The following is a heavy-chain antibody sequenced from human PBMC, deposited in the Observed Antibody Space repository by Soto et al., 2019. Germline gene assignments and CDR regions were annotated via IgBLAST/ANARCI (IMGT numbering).Heavy chain of an antibody. J-gene: IGHJ6*01. Sequence: QVQLVESGGGVVQPGRSLRLSCAASGFTFSSYGMHWVRQAPGKGLEWVAVISYDGSNKYYADSVKGRFTISRDNSKNTLYLQMNSLRAEDTAVYYCAKDMFARQQLAHYYYYYGMDVW. CDR3: AKDMFARQQLAHYYYYYGMDV. V-gene: IGHV3-30*18. CDR1: GFTFSSYG. CDR2: ISYDGSNK. D-gene: IGHD6-13*01.